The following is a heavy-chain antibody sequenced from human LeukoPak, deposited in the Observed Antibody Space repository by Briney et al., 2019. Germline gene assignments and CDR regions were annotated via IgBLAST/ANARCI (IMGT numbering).Heavy chain of an antibody. CDR2: MYYGGKT. V-gene: IGHV4-31*03. D-gene: IGHD1-20*01. Sequence: SETLSLTCTVSGGSISSGGYFWSWIRQHPGKGLEWIGYMYYGGKTYYNPSLKSRVTISIDTSKNQFSLKLTSVTAADTAVYYCARDGITGTVGAFDIWGQGTMVTVSS. CDR1: GGSISSGGYF. J-gene: IGHJ3*02. CDR3: ARDGITGTVGAFDI.